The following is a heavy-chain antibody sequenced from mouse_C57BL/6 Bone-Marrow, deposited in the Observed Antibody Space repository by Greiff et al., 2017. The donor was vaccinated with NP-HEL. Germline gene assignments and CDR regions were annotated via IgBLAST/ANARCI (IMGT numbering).Heavy chain of an antibody. V-gene: IGHV10-1*01. Sequence: EVQLQQSGGGLVQPKGSLKLSCAASGFSFNTYAMNWVRQAPGKGLEWVARIRSKSNNYATYYADSVKDRFTISRDDSESMLYLQMNNLKTEDTAMYYCVSFTTVVESLNAMDYWGQGTSVTVSS. CDR1: GFSFNTYA. D-gene: IGHD1-1*01. J-gene: IGHJ4*01. CDR2: IRSKSNNYAT. CDR3: VSFTTVVESLNAMDY.